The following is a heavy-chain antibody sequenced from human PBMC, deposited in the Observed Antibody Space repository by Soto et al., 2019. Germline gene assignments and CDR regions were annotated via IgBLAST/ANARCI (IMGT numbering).Heavy chain of an antibody. J-gene: IGHJ6*03. CDR3: ARDSRSYYFWSGPYMDV. Sequence: SETLSLTCTVSGGSISSYYWSWIRQPPGKGLEWIGYIYYSGSTNYNPSLKSRVTISVDTSKNQFSLKLSSVTAADTAVYYCARDSRSYYFWSGPYMDVWGKGTTVTVS. CDR1: GGSISSYY. V-gene: IGHV4-59*01. D-gene: IGHD3-3*01. CDR2: IYYSGST.